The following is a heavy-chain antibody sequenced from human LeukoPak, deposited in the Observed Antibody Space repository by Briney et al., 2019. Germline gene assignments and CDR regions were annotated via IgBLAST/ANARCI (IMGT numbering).Heavy chain of an antibody. CDR3: ARGGNSWPFDY. D-gene: IGHD6-13*01. CDR1: GFTFSSYA. V-gene: IGHV3-48*01. J-gene: IGHJ4*02. Sequence: ESGGSLRLSRAASGFTFSSYAMSWVRQARGKGLEWVSHISSSGGTIYYADSVKGRFTISRDNAKNSLYLQMSSLRAEDTAVYYCARGGNSWPFDYWGQGTLVTVSS. CDR2: ISSSGGTI.